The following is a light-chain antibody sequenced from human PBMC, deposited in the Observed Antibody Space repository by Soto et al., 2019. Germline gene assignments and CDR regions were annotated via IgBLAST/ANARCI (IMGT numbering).Light chain of an antibody. V-gene: IGKV3-20*01. J-gene: IGKJ2*01. CDR3: HHYGYGADT. Sequence: EVVLTQSPGTLSLSPGERATLSCRASETVGSNYLAWYQQQPGQAPRLLIFDASTRATGIPDRCSGSGSGTEFSLTISRLEPEDSAVYFCHHYGYGADTFGQGTKLEI. CDR1: ETVGSNY. CDR2: DAS.